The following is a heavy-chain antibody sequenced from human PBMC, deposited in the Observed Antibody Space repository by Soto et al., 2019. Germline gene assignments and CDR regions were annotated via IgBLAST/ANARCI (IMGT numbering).Heavy chain of an antibody. V-gene: IGHV4-34*01. Sequence: QVQLQQWGAGLLKASATLSLTCAVYGGSFSGYYWSWIRQPPGKGLEWIGEINHSGSTNYNPSLKSRVTISVDTSKNQFSLKLSSVTAADTAVYYCARGGYCSSTSCYAGMRPAREFDYWGQGTLVTVSS. CDR3: ARGGYCSSTSCYAGMRPAREFDY. CDR1: GGSFSGYY. D-gene: IGHD2-2*01. J-gene: IGHJ4*02. CDR2: INHSGST.